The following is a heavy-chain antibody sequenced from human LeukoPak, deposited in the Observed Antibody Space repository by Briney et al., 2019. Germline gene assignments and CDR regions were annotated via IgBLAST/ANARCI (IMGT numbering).Heavy chain of an antibody. Sequence: GKSLRLSCAASGFTFSNYAMHWVRQAPGKGLEWVSLISAGGTYEYYADSVKGRFTISRDNSKNTLYLQLNSLRAEDTAVYYCARDSTYYYDSGSSGPHYFDNWGQGTLVTVSS. CDR2: ISAGGTYE. V-gene: IGHV3-30*01. J-gene: IGHJ4*02. D-gene: IGHD3-10*01. CDR3: ARDSTYYYDSGSSGPHYFDN. CDR1: GFTFSNYA.